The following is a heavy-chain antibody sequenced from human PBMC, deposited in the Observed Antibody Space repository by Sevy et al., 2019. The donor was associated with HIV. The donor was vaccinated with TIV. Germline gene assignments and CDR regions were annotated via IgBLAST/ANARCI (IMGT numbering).Heavy chain of an antibody. Sequence: SETLSLTCTVSGGSISSYYWSWIRQPPGKGLEWIGYIYYSGSTNYNPSLKSRVTISVDTSKNQFSLRLSSVTAAETAGYYCARTSYSSGWYNSGAFDIWGQGTMVTVSS. CDR1: GGSISSYY. CDR2: IYYSGST. J-gene: IGHJ3*02. D-gene: IGHD6-19*01. CDR3: ARTSYSSGWYNSGAFDI. V-gene: IGHV4-59*01.